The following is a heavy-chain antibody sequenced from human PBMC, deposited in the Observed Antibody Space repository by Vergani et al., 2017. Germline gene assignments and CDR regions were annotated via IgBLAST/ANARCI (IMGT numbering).Heavy chain of an antibody. CDR1: GFSISTYS. CDR2: ISGRSNYI. D-gene: IGHD3-22*01. J-gene: IGHJ4*02. CDR3: ARKKYYDSKDYYQVEPFDY. Sequence: EVQLQESGGGLVKPGGSLRVSCAASGFSISTYSINWVRQAPGKGLEWVSSISGRSNYIYYADSLKGRFTISRDNSKNSFYLQMNSLRAEDTAIYYCARKKYYDSKDYYQVEPFDYWGQGTLVTVSS. V-gene: IGHV3-21*06.